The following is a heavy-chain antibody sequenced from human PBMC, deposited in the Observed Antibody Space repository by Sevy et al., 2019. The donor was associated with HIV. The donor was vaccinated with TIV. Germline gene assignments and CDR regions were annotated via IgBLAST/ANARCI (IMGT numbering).Heavy chain of an antibody. CDR3: TRAGYSSGWYPGFDY. V-gene: IGHV3-49*03. D-gene: IGHD6-19*01. CDR2: IRSKAYGGTT. CDR1: GFTFGDYA. J-gene: IGHJ4*02. Sequence: GGSLRLSCTASGFTFGDYAVSWFRQAPGKGLEWVGFIRSKAYGGTTEYAASVKDRFSISRDDSKSIAYLQMNSLKSGDTAVYYCTRAGYSSGWYPGFDYWGQGTLVTVSS.